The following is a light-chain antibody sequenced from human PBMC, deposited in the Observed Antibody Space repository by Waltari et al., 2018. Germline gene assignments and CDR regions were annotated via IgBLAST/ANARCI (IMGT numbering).Light chain of an antibody. CDR2: RGD. CDR1: SSNIGNNY. V-gene: IGLV1-47*01. J-gene: IGLJ3*02. Sequence: QSVLTQPPSASGTPGQTVTLSCSGSSSNIGNNYVFWYQHLPGTAPKLLIYRGDQRPSGVPDRFSGSKSGTSASLAISGLRSEDEGDYYCATWDNSLSSPWVFGGGTKVTVL. CDR3: ATWDNSLSSPWV.